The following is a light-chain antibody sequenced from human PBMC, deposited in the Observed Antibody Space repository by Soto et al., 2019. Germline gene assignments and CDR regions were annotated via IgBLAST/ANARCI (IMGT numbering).Light chain of an antibody. CDR3: MQTTQFPLT. J-gene: IGKJ4*01. CDR1: QSLVHSAGNTY. Sequence: ELTQTPLSSPATLGQPVSISCRSSQSLVHSAGNTYLNWLQQRPGQPPRLLIYEVSNRFSGVPDRFSGSGAGTDVTLEISRVEAEDVGVYYRMQTTQFPLTFGGGTKVEIK. V-gene: IGKV2-24*01. CDR2: EVS.